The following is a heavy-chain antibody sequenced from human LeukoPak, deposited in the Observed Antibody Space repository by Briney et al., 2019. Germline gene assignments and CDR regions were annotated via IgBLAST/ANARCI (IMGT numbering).Heavy chain of an antibody. CDR1: GYTFTSYG. J-gene: IGHJ4*02. Sequence: ASVKVSCKASGYTFTSYGISWVRQAPGQGLEWMGWISAYNGNTNYAQKLQGRVTMTTDTSTSTAYMELRSLRSDDTAVYYCARDRDVSRGALRYDSSDNDYWGQGTLVTVSS. CDR3: ARDRDVSRGALRYDSSDNDY. V-gene: IGHV1-18*01. D-gene: IGHD3-22*01. CDR2: ISAYNGNT.